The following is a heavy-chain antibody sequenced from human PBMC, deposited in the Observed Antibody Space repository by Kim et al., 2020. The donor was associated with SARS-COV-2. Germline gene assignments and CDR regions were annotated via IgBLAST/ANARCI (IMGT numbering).Heavy chain of an antibody. CDR1: GGSFSGYY. D-gene: IGHD3-22*01. Sequence: SETLSLTCAVYGGSFSGYYWSWIRQPPGKGLEWIWEINHSGSTNYNPSLKSPVTISVDTSKNQFSLKLSSVTAADTAVYYCARGRGTMIVVVITPFDYWGQGTLVTVSS. CDR2: INHSGST. CDR3: ARGRGTMIVVVITPFDY. V-gene: IGHV4-34*01. J-gene: IGHJ4*02.